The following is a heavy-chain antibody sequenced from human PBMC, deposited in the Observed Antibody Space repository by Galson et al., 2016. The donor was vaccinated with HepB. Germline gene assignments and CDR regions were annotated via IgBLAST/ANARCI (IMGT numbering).Heavy chain of an antibody. CDR3: VRNAGGYNFGD. D-gene: IGHD5-18*01. CDR1: GYTFTNYA. V-gene: IGHV1-3*01. CDR2: IAGGNGNT. J-gene: IGHJ4*02. Sequence: SVKVSCKAGGYTFTNYAIHWVRQAPGQSLEWMGWIAGGNGNTRYSQQCQGRVTFTRDTSASIVYMEMSSLRSEDTAVFYCVRNAGGYNFGDWGQGTLVIVSS.